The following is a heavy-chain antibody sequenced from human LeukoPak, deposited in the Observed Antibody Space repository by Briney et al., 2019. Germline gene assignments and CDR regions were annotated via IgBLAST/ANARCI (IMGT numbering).Heavy chain of an antibody. J-gene: IGHJ5*02. D-gene: IGHD6-25*01. CDR3: ASRLDWFDP. Sequence: PSETLSLTCTVSGGSISSSSYYWGWIRQPPGKGLEWIGSIYYSGSTYYNPSLKSRVTISVDTSKNQFPLKLSSVPAADTAVYYCASRLDWFDPWGQGTLVTVSS. V-gene: IGHV4-39*01. CDR1: GGSISSSSYY. CDR2: IYYSGST.